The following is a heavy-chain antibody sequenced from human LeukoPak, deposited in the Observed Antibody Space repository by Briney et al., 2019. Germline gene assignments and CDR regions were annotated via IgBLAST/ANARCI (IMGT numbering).Heavy chain of an antibody. J-gene: IGHJ5*02. D-gene: IGHD6-25*01. Sequence: SETLSLTCTVSGGSISSSSYYWGWIRQPPGKGLEWIASINYSGNTYYSPSLKSRVTISVDTSKNQFSLRLSSVTAADTAVYYCAKNGQRGFSFDPWGQGTLVTVSS. CDR2: INYSGNT. CDR1: GGSISSSSYY. CDR3: AKNGQRGFSFDP. V-gene: IGHV4-39*01.